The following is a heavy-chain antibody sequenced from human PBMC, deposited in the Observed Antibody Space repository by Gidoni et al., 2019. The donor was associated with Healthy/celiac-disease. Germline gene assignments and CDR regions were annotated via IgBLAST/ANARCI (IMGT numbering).Heavy chain of an antibody. CDR3: ARDPNDYGDYDLSYYFDY. CDR2: ISSSSSYI. Sequence: GFTFSSYRMNWVRQAPGKGLEWVSSISSSSSYIYYADSVKGRFTISRDNAKNSLYLQMNSLRAEDTAVYYCARDPNDYGDYDLSYYFDYWGQGTLVTVSS. J-gene: IGHJ4*02. D-gene: IGHD4-17*01. V-gene: IGHV3-21*01. CDR1: GFTFSSYR.